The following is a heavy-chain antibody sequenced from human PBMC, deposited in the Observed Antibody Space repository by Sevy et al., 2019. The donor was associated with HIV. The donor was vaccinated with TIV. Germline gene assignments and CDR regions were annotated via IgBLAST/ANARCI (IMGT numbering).Heavy chain of an antibody. CDR1: GGSISSSSYY. J-gene: IGHJ4*02. Sequence: SETLSFTCTVSGGSISSSSYYWGWIRQPPGKGLEWIGSIYYSGSTYYNPSLKSRVTISVDTSKNQFSLKLSSVTAADTAVYYCARRSMVRGRDFPYYFDYWGQGTLVTVSS. D-gene: IGHD3-10*01. CDR2: IYYSGST. V-gene: IGHV4-39*01. CDR3: ARRSMVRGRDFPYYFDY.